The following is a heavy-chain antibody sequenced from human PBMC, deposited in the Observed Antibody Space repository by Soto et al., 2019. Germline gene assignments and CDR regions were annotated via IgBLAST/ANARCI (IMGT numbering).Heavy chain of an antibody. D-gene: IGHD4-17*01. CDR2: ISWNSGSI. Sequence: VQLVESGGGLVQPGRSLRLSCAASGFTFDDYAMHWVRQAPGKGLEWVSGISWNSGSIGYADSVKGRFTISRDNAKNSLYLQMNSLRAEDTALYYCAKEGDYGGNSGGYFDYWGQGTLVTVSS. CDR1: GFTFDDYA. CDR3: AKEGDYGGNSGGYFDY. V-gene: IGHV3-9*01. J-gene: IGHJ4*02.